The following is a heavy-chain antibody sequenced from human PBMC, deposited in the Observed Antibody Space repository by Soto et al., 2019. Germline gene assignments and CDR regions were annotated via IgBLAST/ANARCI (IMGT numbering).Heavy chain of an antibody. CDR1: GGSISSYY. CDR2: IYYSGST. J-gene: IGHJ4*02. D-gene: IGHD6-13*01. CDR3: ARTDSPGIAAAGYSSGFDY. Sequence: SETLSLTCTVSGGSISSYYWSWIRQPPGKGMEWIGYIYYSGSTNYNPSLKSRVTISVDTSKNQFSLKLSSVTAADTAVYYCARTDSPGIAAAGYSSGFDYWGQGTLVTVSS. V-gene: IGHV4-59*01.